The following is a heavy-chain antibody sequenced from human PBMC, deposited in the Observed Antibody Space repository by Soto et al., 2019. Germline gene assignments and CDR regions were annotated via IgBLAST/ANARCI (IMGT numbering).Heavy chain of an antibody. V-gene: IGHV2-26*01. CDR3: ARIRGLGWLGPNDY. CDR1: GFSLSNARMS. D-gene: IGHD3-10*01. J-gene: IGHJ4*02. Sequence: QVTLKESGPVLVKPTETLTLTCTVSGFSLSNARMSVSWIRQPPGKALEWLAHIFSNDAKSYSASLKNRLTISKDTSKSQVVLTMTKMDPVDTATYYCARIRGLGWLGPNDYWGQGTLVTVSS. CDR2: IFSNDAK.